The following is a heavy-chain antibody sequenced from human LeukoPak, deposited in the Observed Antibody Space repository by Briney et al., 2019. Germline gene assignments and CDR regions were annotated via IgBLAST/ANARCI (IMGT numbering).Heavy chain of an antibody. CDR2: IYYSGST. Sequence: PSETLSLTCTVSGGSISSYYWSWIRQPPGKGLEWIGYIYYSGSTTYNPSLKSRVTISVDMSKNQFSLKLSSVTAADTAVYYCARHSNYYFDYWGQGTLVTVSS. CDR3: ARHSNYYFDY. J-gene: IGHJ4*02. CDR1: GGSISSYY. V-gene: IGHV4-59*01. D-gene: IGHD1-1*01.